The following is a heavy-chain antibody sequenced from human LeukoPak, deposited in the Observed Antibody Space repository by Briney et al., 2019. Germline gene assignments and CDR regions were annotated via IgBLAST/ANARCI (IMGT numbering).Heavy chain of an antibody. J-gene: IGHJ4*02. V-gene: IGHV3-23*01. CDR1: GFTVSSNY. CDR3: AKVLQVGATWPPFDY. CDR2: ISGSGGST. Sequence: GGSLRLSCAASGFTVSSNYMSWVRQAPGKGLEWVSAISGSGGSTFYADSVKGRFTISRDNSKNTLYLQMNSLRAEDTAVYYCAKVLQVGATWPPFDYWGQGTLVTVSS. D-gene: IGHD1-26*01.